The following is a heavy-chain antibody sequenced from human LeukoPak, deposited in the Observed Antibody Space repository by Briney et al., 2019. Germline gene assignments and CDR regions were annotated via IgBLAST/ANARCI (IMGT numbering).Heavy chain of an antibody. CDR2: TYYRSKWYN. D-gene: IGHD6-13*01. V-gene: IGHV6-1*01. J-gene: IGHJ4*02. Sequence: SQTLSLTCAISGDSVSSNSAAWSWIRQSPSRGLEWLGRTYYRSKWYNDYAVSVKSRITINPDTSKNQFSLQLNSVTPEDTAVYYCVRAQQQLVNFDYWGQGTLVTVSS. CDR1: GDSVSSNSAA. CDR3: VRAQQQLVNFDY.